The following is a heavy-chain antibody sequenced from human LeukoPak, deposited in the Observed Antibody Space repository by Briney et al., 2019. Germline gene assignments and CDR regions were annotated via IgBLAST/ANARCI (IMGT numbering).Heavy chain of an antibody. V-gene: IGHV1-69*13. CDR2: IIPIFGTA. CDR1: GGTLNSFA. J-gene: IGHJ6*02. CDR3: ASRYCSDGRCDSSYYYFYGMDV. D-gene: IGHD2-15*01. Sequence: GASVTVSCTASGGTLNSFAISWVRQAPGHGLEWMGGIIPIFGTANFAQKFQGGVTITADESTNTAYMELSSLRSEDTAVYYCASRYCSDGRCDSSYYYFYGMDVWGQGTTVTVSS.